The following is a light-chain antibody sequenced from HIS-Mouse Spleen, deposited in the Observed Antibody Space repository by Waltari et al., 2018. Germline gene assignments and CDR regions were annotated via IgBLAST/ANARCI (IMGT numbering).Light chain of an antibody. CDR1: SLPKTY. J-gene: IGLJ2*01. Sequence: SYELTQPPSVSVSPGQTARHPCPCDSLPKTYSYWYQQKSGQAPVLVIYEDSKRPSGIPERFSGSSSGTMATLTISGAQVEDEADYYCYSTDSSGNHRVFGGGTKLTVL. CDR3: YSTDSSGNHRV. V-gene: IGLV3-10*01. CDR2: EDS.